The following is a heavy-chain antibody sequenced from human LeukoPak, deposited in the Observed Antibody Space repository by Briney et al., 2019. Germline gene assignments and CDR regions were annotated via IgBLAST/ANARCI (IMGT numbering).Heavy chain of an antibody. V-gene: IGHV5-51*01. Sequence: GESLKISCKGSGYSFTSYWIGWVRQMPVKGLEWMGIIYPGDSDTRYSPSFQGQVTISADKSISTAYLQWSSLKASDTAMYYCARQIPRKYYYGSGSIYYFDYWGQGTLVTVSS. D-gene: IGHD3-10*01. CDR3: ARQIPRKYYYGSGSIYYFDY. CDR1: GYSFTSYW. CDR2: IYPGDSDT. J-gene: IGHJ4*02.